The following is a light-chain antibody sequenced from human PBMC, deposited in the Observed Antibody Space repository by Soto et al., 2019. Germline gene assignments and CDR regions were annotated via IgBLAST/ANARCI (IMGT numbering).Light chain of an antibody. CDR1: QSLSSNY. CDR3: QQYGSSPWT. Sequence: EIVLTQSPGTLSLSPGERATLSCRASQSLSSNYLAWYQQRPGQSPRLLVYGASSRATGIPDRFSGSGFGTDFALTISRLEPEDFAVYYCQQYGSSPWTFGQGTKVEIK. CDR2: GAS. J-gene: IGKJ1*01. V-gene: IGKV3-20*01.